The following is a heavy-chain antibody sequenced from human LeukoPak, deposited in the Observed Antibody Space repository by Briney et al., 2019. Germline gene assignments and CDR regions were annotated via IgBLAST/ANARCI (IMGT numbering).Heavy chain of an antibody. V-gene: IGHV3-30*03. CDR1: GFTFSSYG. Sequence: GRSLRLSCAASGFTFSSYGMHWVRQAPGKGLEWVAVISYDGSNKYYADSVKGRFTISRDNSKNTLYLQMNSLRAEDTAVYYCARGDYYDSSGYLYYFDYWGQRTLVTVSS. D-gene: IGHD3-22*01. J-gene: IGHJ4*02. CDR3: ARGDYYDSSGYLYYFDY. CDR2: ISYDGSNK.